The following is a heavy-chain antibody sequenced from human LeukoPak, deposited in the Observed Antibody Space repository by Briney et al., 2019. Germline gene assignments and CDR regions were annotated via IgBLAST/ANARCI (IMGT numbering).Heavy chain of an antibody. Sequence: GASVKVSCKASGYTFSNYAISWVRQAPGQGPEWMGGIIPIFGTLNYAPKFQGRVTITAAKYTSTAYMELSSLRSDDTAVYYCARDRRYYYSSGTFYRDAFDLWGQGTLVTVSS. V-gene: IGHV1-69*06. CDR1: GYTFSNYA. CDR3: ARDRRYYYSSGTFYRDAFDL. J-gene: IGHJ3*01. D-gene: IGHD3-10*01. CDR2: IIPIFGTL.